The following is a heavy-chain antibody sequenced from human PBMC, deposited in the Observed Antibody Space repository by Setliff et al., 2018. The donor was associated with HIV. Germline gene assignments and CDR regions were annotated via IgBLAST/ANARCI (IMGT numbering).Heavy chain of an antibody. J-gene: IGHJ6*03. V-gene: IGHV4-39*07. CDR3: ARGFCSGGFCHPNFYHYMDV. D-gene: IGHD2-15*01. CDR1: GGSISSSTYY. CDR2: IYYSGST. Sequence: PSETLSLTCTVSGGSISSSTYYWGWIRQPPGKGLEWIGSIYYSGSTYYNPSLKSRLAISLDTSKNQFSLNLKSVTAADAAVYYCARGFCSGGFCHPNFYHYMDVWGKGTTVTVSS.